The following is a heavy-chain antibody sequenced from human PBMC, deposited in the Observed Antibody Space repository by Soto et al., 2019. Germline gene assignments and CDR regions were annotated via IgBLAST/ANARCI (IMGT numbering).Heavy chain of an antibody. Sequence: ASVKVSCKASGYTFTGYYMHWVRQAPGQGLEWMGWINPNSGGTNYAQKFQGWVTMTRDTSISTAYMELSRLRSDDTAVYYCARDWGRGQFLTNKDYWGQGTLVTVSS. CDR1: GYTFTGYY. V-gene: IGHV1-2*04. CDR3: ARDWGRGQFLTNKDY. CDR2: INPNSGGT. D-gene: IGHD3-9*01. J-gene: IGHJ4*02.